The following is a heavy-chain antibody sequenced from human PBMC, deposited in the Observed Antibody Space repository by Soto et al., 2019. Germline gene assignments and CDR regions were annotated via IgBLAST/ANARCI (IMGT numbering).Heavy chain of an antibody. D-gene: IGHD2-2*01. V-gene: IGHV5-10-1*01. Sequence: GESLKISCNGSGYSFTSYWISWVRQMPGKGLEWMGRIDPSDSYTNYSPSFQGHVTISADKSISTAYLQWSSLKAPDTAMYYCAIGGIGYCSSTSCLRHYYGMDVWGQGTTVTVSS. CDR3: AIGGIGYCSSTSCLRHYYGMDV. J-gene: IGHJ6*02. CDR2: IDPSDSYT. CDR1: GYSFTSYW.